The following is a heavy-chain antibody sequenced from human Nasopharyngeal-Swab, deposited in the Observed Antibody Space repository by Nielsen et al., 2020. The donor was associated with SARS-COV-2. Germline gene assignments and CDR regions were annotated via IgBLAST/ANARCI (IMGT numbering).Heavy chain of an antibody. J-gene: IGHJ6*02. V-gene: IGHV3-30*04. D-gene: IGHD6-6*01. CDR2: ISYGGSNK. CDR3: ARAPSPPYSSSYYYYGMDV. Sequence: WIRQPPGKGLEWVAVISYGGSNKYYADSVKGRFTISRDNSKDTLYLQMNSLRAEDTAVYYCARAPSPPYSSSYYYYGMDVWGQGTTVTVSS.